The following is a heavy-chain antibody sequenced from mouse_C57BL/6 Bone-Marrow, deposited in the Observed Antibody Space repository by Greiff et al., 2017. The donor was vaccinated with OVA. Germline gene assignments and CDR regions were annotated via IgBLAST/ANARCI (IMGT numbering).Heavy chain of an antibody. J-gene: IGHJ2*01. D-gene: IGHD2-1*01. CDR1: GYTFTDYY. CDR2: IYPGSGNT. CDR3: AVGNYGDY. V-gene: IGHV1-76*01. Sequence: VQLQESGAELVRPGASVKLSCKASGYTFTDYYINWVKQRPGQGLEWIARIYPGSGNTYYNEKFKGKATLTAEKSSSTAYMQLSSLTSEDSAVYFCAVGNYGDYWGQGTTLTVSS.